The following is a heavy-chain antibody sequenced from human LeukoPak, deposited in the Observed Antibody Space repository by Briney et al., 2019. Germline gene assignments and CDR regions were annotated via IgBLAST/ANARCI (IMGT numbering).Heavy chain of an antibody. Sequence: GGSLRLSCAASGLTFSSYWMTWVRQAPGKGLEWVATIKYDGSETYYVDSVRGRFSISRDNAKNSLYLQMNSLSAEDTAVYYCARDPKYGDLDYWGQGTLVTVSS. J-gene: IGHJ4*02. CDR1: GLTFSSYW. CDR3: ARDPKYGDLDY. V-gene: IGHV3-7*01. D-gene: IGHD4-17*01. CDR2: IKYDGSET.